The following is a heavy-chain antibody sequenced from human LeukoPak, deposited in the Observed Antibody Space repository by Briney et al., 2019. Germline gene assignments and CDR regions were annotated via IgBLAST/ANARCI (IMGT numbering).Heavy chain of an antibody. CDR1: GYTFTNYG. CDR2: ISAYNGNT. D-gene: IGHD6-13*01. J-gene: IGHJ4*02. CDR3: ARDGRSSSWPYYFDY. Sequence: ASVKVSCKASGYTFTNYGNTWVRQAPGQGLERMGCISAYNGNTNCAQKRQGKVTMTTDTSTSTAYMALRSLRSDDTAVYYCARDGRSSSWPYYFDYWGQGTLVTVSS. V-gene: IGHV1-18*01.